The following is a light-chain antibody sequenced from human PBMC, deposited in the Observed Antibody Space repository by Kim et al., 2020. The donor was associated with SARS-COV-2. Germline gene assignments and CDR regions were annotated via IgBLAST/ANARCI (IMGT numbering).Light chain of an antibody. CDR3: CSYAGTYTWV. CDR1: GSDVGGYDY. V-gene: IGLV2-11*01. CDR2: DVS. J-gene: IGLJ3*02. Sequence: GQSVTFSCTGAGSDVGGYDYVSWYQQNPGRAPKLMIYDVSKRPSGVPDRFSGSKSGNTASLTISGLQAEDEADYYCCSYAGTYTWVFGGGTQLTVL.